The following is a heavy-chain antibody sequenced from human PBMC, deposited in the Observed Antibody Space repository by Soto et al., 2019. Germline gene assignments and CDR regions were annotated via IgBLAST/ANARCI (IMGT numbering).Heavy chain of an antibody. V-gene: IGHV1-58*01. CDR1: GFTFTSSA. CDR3: AAESGYYDSSGYP. J-gene: IGHJ5*02. D-gene: IGHD3-22*01. CDR2: IVVGSGNT. Sequence: ASGKVSCKASGFTFTSSAVQWVRQARGQRLEWIGWIVVGSGNTNYAQKFQERVTITRDMSTSTAYMELSSLRSEDTAVYYCAAESGYYDSSGYPWGQGTLVTVS.